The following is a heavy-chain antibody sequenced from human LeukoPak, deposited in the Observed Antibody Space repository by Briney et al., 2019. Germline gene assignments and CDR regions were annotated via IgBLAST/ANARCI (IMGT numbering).Heavy chain of an antibody. D-gene: IGHD6-6*01. J-gene: IGHJ3*02. CDR2: IYHSGST. V-gene: IGHV4-4*02. CDR3: ARGPIAAMAFDI. CDR1: GGSISSSNW. Sequence: PSETLSLTCAVSGGSISSSNWWSWVRQPPGKGLEWIGEIYHSGSTNYNPSLKSRVTISVDTSKNQFSLKLSSVTAADTAVYYCARGPIAAMAFDIWGQGTMVTVSS.